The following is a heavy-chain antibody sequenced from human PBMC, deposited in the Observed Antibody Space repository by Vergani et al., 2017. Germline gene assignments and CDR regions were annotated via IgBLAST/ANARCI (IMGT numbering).Heavy chain of an antibody. Sequence: QVQLQESGPGLVKPSETLSLTCTVSNDSVSNTFYYWGWIRQTPGKGLEWIGSIYYSGSTYYNPSLESRVTMSVDTSKSQFSLKLSSVTAADTAVYFCARVMYRDEASTGYRLEGMDSWGQGTTVTISS. D-gene: IGHD3-9*01. CDR1: NDSVSNTFYY. V-gene: IGHV4-39*07. CDR3: ARVMYRDEASTGYRLEGMDS. J-gene: IGHJ6*02. CDR2: IYYSGST.